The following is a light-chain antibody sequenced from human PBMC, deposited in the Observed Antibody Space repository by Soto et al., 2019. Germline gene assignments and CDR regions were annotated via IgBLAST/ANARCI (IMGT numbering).Light chain of an antibody. V-gene: IGLV2-23*01. CDR1: NSGVVNYEY. CDR3: CSYAGGNFWV. CDR2: EGR. Sequence: QSVLSQPASVSGSPGQSITISCTGINSGVVNYEYVSWYQQFPDKAPKLIIYEGRERPSGVSDRFSGSKSDNAASLTISALQTEDEAEYYCCSYAGGNFWVFGGGTKLTVL. J-gene: IGLJ3*02.